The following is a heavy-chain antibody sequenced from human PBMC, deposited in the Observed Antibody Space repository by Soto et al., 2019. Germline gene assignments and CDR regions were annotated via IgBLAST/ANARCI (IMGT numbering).Heavy chain of an antibody. D-gene: IGHD3-22*01. CDR3: ARWSYDSSGYYKGALDY. CDR2: ISKDSGRAT. Sequence: GSLRLSCAASGFIFRDWFMSWIRQAPGKGLEWISYISKDSGRATRYADSVKGRFTISRDNAKNPLFLQMNSLRAEDTAVYYCARWSYDSSGYYKGALDYWGQGTLVTVSS. J-gene: IGHJ4*02. CDR1: GFIFRDWF. V-gene: IGHV3-11*04.